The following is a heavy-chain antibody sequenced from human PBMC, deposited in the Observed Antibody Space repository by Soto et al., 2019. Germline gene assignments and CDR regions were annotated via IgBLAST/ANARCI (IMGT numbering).Heavy chain of an antibody. Sequence: QVQLQESGPGLEKPAQTLSLTSTVSGGSISSGDYFWSWIRKPPGKGLEWIGYIYYSRSTYYNPSLKRRVTISVDTSKNQFSLKLSSVTAADTAVYYCARVKAGVVYWGQGTLVTVFS. J-gene: IGHJ4*02. V-gene: IGHV4-30-4*01. CDR1: GGSISSGDYF. CDR3: ARVKAGVVY. CDR2: IYYSRST. D-gene: IGHD6-13*01.